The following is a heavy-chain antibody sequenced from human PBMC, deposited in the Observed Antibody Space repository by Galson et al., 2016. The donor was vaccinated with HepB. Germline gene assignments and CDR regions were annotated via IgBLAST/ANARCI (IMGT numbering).Heavy chain of an antibody. D-gene: IGHD5-12*01. CDR2: ISDDGSKK. Sequence: QAPGKGLEWVEVISDDGSKKYYADSVKGRFTISSDNSNNTLYLQMNSLRAEDTAVYYCARATRRYSGSDFPPNYWGQGTLVTVSS. J-gene: IGHJ4*02. V-gene: IGHV3-30-3*01. CDR3: ARATRRYSGSDFPPNY.